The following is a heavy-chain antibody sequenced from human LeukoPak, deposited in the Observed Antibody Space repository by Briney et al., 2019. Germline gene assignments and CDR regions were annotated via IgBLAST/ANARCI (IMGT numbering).Heavy chain of an antibody. CDR1: GYTFTDYY. V-gene: IGHV1-2*02. J-gene: IGHJ4*02. D-gene: IGHD1-26*01. CDR2: INPNNGGT. Sequence: GASVTVSCKASGYTFTDYYMHWVRQAPGQGLEWMGWINPNNGGTNYAQKFQGRVTTTRDTSVSTAYMELSRLTSDDTAVYYCARLPGGYWGQGTLVIVSS. CDR3: ARLPGGY.